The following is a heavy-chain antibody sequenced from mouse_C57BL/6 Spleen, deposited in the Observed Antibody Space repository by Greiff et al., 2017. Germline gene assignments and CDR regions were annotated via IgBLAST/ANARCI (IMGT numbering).Heavy chain of an antibody. Sequence: VQLQQSGAELVKPGASVKLSCKASGYTFTSYCMHWVKQRPGQGLEWIGYINPSSGYTKYNQKFKDKATLTADKSSSTAYMQLSSLTYEDSAVYYCAGEEDDYDGVPVYAYWGKGTLVTVSA. CDR2: INPSSGYT. CDR3: AGEEDDYDGVPVYAY. CDR1: GYTFTSYC. J-gene: IGHJ3*01. V-gene: IGHV1-7*01. D-gene: IGHD2-4*01.